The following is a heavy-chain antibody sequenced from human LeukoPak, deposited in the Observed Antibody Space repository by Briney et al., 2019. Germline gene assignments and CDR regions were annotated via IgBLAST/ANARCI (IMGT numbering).Heavy chain of an antibody. D-gene: IGHD1-20*01. CDR1: GGSISSYY. CDR2: IYYRGST. Sequence: SETLSLTCTVSGGSISSYYWSWIRQPPGKGLEWIGYIYYRGSTNYNPSLKSRVTISVDPSTNQFSLKLSYVTAADTAVYYFARDRTYNWIIWGQGTLVTVSS. CDR3: ARDRTYNWII. V-gene: IGHV4-59*01. J-gene: IGHJ4*02.